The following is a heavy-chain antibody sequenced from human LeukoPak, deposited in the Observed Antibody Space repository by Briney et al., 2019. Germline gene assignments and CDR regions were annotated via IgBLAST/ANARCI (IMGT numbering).Heavy chain of an antibody. CDR2: IYYNGDT. V-gene: IGHV4-59*01. CDR1: GGSISTYY. D-gene: IGHD4-17*01. Sequence: PSETLSLTCTVSGGSISTYYWSWIRQPPGKGLEWIGYIYYNGDTKYNPSLKSRVTISVDTSKDQFSLRLRSVTAVDTAVYYCARVVNDYAIRYFDLWGRGTLVPVSS. J-gene: IGHJ2*01. CDR3: ARVVNDYAIRYFDL.